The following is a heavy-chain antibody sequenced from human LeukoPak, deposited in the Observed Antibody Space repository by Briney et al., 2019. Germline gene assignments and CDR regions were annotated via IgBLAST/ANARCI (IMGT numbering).Heavy chain of an antibody. Sequence: SQTLSLTCTVSGGSIISSAYYWSWLRQPPGTGLEWIGYIYYSGSTYYNPSLKSRVTISLDTSKNQFSLKLSSVTAADTAVYYCVRTEVSSGSEDYWGQGTLVTVSS. CDR2: IYYSGST. J-gene: IGHJ4*02. CDR3: VRTEVSSGSEDY. D-gene: IGHD6-19*01. V-gene: IGHV4-30-4*08. CDR1: GGSIISSAYY.